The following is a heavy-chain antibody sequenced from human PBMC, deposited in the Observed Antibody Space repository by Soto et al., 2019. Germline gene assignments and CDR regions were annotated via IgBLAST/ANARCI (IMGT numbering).Heavy chain of an antibody. CDR1: GVTVSETY. Sequence: PGGSLRLSCAASGVTVSETYMRWVRQAPGKGLEWVSVIYAGGTTYYADSVKGRFTISRDNSKNIVYLQMNSLRAEDTAVYYCAKDMSAMVTGMDVWGQGTTVTVSS. V-gene: IGHV3-53*01. CDR2: IYAGGTT. D-gene: IGHD5-18*01. CDR3: AKDMSAMVTGMDV. J-gene: IGHJ6*02.